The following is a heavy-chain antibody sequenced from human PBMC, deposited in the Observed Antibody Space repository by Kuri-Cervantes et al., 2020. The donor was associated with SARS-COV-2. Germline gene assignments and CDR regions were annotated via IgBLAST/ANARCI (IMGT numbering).Heavy chain of an antibody. CDR2: ISSNGGST. CDR3: VKDRSGSGSYYYYFDY. J-gene: IGHJ4*02. V-gene: IGHV3-64D*08. D-gene: IGHD3-10*01. CDR1: GFTFSSYA. Sequence: GESLKISCSASGFTFSSYATHWVRQAPGKGLEYVSAISSNGGSTYYADSVKGRFTISRDNSKNTLYLQMSSLRAEDTAVYYCVKDRSGSGSYYYYFDYWGQGTLVTVSS.